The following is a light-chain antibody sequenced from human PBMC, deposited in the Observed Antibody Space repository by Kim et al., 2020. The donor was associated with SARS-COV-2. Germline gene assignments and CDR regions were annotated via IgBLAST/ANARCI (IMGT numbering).Light chain of an antibody. Sequence: APGGTAQITGGGKKKPGKGGHWYQQKAGQARVLVSDNDFDRPSGIPERFSGSNSWNTATLTITSDEAGNEADYCCQGWDNRGDLGVFCGGTQLTVL. CDR1: KKPGKG. CDR3: QGWDNRGDLGV. V-gene: IGLV3-21*04. CDR2: NDF. J-gene: IGLJ3*02.